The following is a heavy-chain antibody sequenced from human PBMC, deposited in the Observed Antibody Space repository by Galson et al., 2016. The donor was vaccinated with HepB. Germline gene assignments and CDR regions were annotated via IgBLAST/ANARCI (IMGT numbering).Heavy chain of an antibody. CDR3: AGGQRPVGGVRSEY. CDR1: GFTFSDYY. J-gene: IGHJ4*02. V-gene: IGHV3-11*01. Sequence: SLRLSCAASGFTFSDYYMNWIRQAPGKGLEWVSYIGSTGSTIYYADSVKGRFIVSRDNAKNSLSLQMNSLRVEDTAIYYCAGGQRPVGGVRSEYWGQGTLVTVSS. D-gene: IGHD2-15*01. CDR2: IGSTGSTI.